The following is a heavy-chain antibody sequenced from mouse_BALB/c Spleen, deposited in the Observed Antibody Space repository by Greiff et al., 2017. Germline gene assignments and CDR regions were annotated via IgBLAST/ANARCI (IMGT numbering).Heavy chain of an antibody. D-gene: IGHD1-2*01. CDR1: GYTFTSYW. V-gene: IGHV1S81*02. CDR2: INPSNGRT. Sequence: QVQLQQPGAELVKPGASVKLSCKASGYTFTSYWMHWVKQRPGQGLEWIGEINPSNGRTNYNEKFKSKATLTVDKSSSTAYMQLSSLTSEDSAVYYCATLRLRNAMDYWGQGTSVTVSS. CDR3: ATLRLRNAMDY. J-gene: IGHJ4*01.